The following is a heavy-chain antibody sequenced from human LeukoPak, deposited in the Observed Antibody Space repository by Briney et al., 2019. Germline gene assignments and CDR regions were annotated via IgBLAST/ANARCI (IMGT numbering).Heavy chain of an antibody. V-gene: IGHV4-59*01. CDR3: ARGPVADEAFDI. Sequence: SETLSLTRTLSGGSTSNYYWCWIRPPPRRGLEWVGYIYYSGSTNFNPPLKSRVTIPVNTSKNQFSLKLSSVTAADTAVYYCARGPVADEAFDIWGQGTMVTVSS. D-gene: IGHD6-19*01. J-gene: IGHJ3*02. CDR1: GGSTSNYY. CDR2: IYYSGST.